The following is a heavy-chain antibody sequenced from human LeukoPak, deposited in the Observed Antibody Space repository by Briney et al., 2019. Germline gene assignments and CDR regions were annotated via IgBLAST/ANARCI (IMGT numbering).Heavy chain of an antibody. Sequence: PGGSLRLSCVASGFTFSSYWMHWVCQAPGKGLVWVSRIHSDETSTNYADSVKGRFTISRDNAKNTLYLQMNTLRVEDTAVYYCTRDLMDYDVSTGLHHYYMDVWGQGTTVTVSS. CDR1: GFTFSSYW. D-gene: IGHD3-9*01. J-gene: IGHJ6*02. CDR2: IHSDETST. CDR3: TRDLMDYDVSTGLHHYYMDV. V-gene: IGHV3-74*01.